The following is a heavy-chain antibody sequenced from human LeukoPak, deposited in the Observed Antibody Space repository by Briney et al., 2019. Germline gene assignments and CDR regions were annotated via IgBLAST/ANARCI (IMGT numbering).Heavy chain of an antibody. D-gene: IGHD3-22*01. J-gene: IGHJ3*02. CDR1: GYTFTAYY. CDR3: ARDYYDSSGFGAFDI. Sequence: ASVTVSCKASGYTFTAYYMHWVRQAPGQGLEWMGWINPNSGGTNYAQKFQGRVTMTRDTSISTAYMELSRLRSDDTAVYYCARDYYDSSGFGAFDIWGQGTMGTVSS. CDR2: INPNSGGT. V-gene: IGHV1-2*02.